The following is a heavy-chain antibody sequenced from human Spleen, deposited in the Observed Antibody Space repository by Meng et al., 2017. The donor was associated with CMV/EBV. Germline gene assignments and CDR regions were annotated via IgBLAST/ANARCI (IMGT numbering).Heavy chain of an antibody. J-gene: IGHJ3*02. CDR1: GGSFSGYY. CDR2: INHSGST. CDR3: AREYYYDSSGYYLDAFDI. D-gene: IGHD3-22*01. Sequence: GSLRLSCAVYGGSFSGYYWSWIRQPPGKGLEWIGEINHSGSTNYNPSLKSRVTISVDTSKNQFSLKLSSVTAADTAVYYCAREYYYDSSGYYLDAFDIWGQGTMVTVSS. V-gene: IGHV4-34*01.